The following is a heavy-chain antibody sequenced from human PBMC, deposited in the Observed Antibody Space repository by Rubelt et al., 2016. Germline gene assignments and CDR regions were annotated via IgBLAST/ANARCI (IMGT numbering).Heavy chain of an antibody. J-gene: IGHJ4*02. V-gene: IGHV3-23*01. CDR3: AKDGFGEVYAIGDY. Sequence: RGSGGSTYYADSVKGRFTISRDNSKNTLYLQMNSLRAEDTAVYYCAKDGFGEVYAIGDYWGQGTLVTVSS. D-gene: IGHD2-8*01. CDR2: RGSGGST.